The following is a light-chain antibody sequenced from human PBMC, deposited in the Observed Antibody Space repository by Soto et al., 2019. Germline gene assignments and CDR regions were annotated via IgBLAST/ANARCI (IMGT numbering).Light chain of an antibody. V-gene: IGKV1-27*01. J-gene: IGKJ1*01. CDR2: AAS. CDR3: QKYDSAPWT. CDR1: QDISNF. Sequence: DIRMTQSPSSLSASVGDRVTIACRTSQDISNFLAWFQQKPGKVPKLLIYAASSLQPGVPSRFSGSGSGSHFTLTISSLQPEDVATYYCQKYDSAPWTFGQGTKVDIK.